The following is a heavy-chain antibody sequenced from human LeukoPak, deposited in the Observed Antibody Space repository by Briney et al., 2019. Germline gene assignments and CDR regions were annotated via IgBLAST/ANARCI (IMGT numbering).Heavy chain of an antibody. D-gene: IGHD7-27*01. Sequence: SQTLSLTCAISGDSVSSNSAVWNWIRQSPSRGLEWLGRTYYGSKWYNDYAVSVKSRITINPDTSKNQFSLQVNSVTPEDTAVYYCSRELPWGPSDYWGQGTLVTVSS. V-gene: IGHV6-1*01. CDR1: GDSVSSNSAV. CDR3: SRELPWGPSDY. CDR2: TYYGSKWYN. J-gene: IGHJ4*02.